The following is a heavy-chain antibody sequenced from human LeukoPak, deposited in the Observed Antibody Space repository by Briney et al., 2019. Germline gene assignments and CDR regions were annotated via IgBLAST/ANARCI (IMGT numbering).Heavy chain of an antibody. V-gene: IGHV3-23*01. CDR2: ITGSGGST. J-gene: IGHJ6*02. Sequence: GGSLRLSRAASGFTFSTNAMSWVRQAPGKGLEWVSIITGSGGSTYYADSVKGRFTISRDNSKNTVYVQMNSLRAEDTAVYYCAESIAAAVFVYGMDVWGQGTTVTVSS. CDR1: GFTFSTNA. CDR3: AESIAAAVFVYGMDV. D-gene: IGHD6-13*01.